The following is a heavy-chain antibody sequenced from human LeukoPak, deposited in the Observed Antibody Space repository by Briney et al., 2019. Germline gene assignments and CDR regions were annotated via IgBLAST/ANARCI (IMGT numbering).Heavy chain of an antibody. CDR1: GFTLSSYS. CDR3: AELGITMIGGV. J-gene: IGHJ6*04. D-gene: IGHD3-10*02. Sequence: GGSLRLSCAASGFTLSSYSMNWVRQAPGKGLEWVSSISTSSSYIYSADSVKGRFTISRDNARNSLYLQMNSLRVEDTAVYYCAELGITMIGGVWGKGTTVTISS. V-gene: IGHV3-21*01. CDR2: ISTSSSYI.